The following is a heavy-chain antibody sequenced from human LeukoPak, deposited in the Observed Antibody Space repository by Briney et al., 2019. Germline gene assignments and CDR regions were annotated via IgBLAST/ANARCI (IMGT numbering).Heavy chain of an antibody. CDR1: GFTFSSYA. CDR3: ARGTGRDYYYYMDV. J-gene: IGHJ6*03. Sequence: GGSLRLSCAASGFTFSSYAMHWVRQAPGKGLEWVAVISYDGSNKYYADSVKGRFTISRDNSKNTLYLQMNSLRAEDTAVYYCARGTGRDYYYYMDVWGKGTTVTVSS. D-gene: IGHD1-14*01. V-gene: IGHV3-30-3*01. CDR2: ISYDGSNK.